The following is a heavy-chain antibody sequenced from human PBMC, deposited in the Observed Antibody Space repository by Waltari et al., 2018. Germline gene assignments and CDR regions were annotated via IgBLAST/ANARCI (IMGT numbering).Heavy chain of an antibody. D-gene: IGHD6-13*01. Sequence: EVQLLESGGGLVQPGGSRRLSCEVSGFTFSSYEMSWVRQAPGQGLGWVSGVSGRGGEKYYADSGKVRFTVSRDNSNNMLFLQMNNLRGEDTAIYYCAKATYSSPNYGMDVWGQGTTVTVSS. CDR3: AKATYSSPNYGMDV. V-gene: IGHV3-23*01. CDR1: GFTFSSYE. CDR2: VSGRGGEK. J-gene: IGHJ6*02.